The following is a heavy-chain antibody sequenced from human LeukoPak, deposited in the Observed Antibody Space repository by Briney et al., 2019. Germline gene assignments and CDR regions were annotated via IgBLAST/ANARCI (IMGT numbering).Heavy chain of an antibody. D-gene: IGHD4-17*01. Sequence: SETLSLTCAVSGYSITTGSYWGWIRQPPGKGLEWIGNIYHSGSTYYNPPLKSRVTISADTSKNQLSLKLTSVTAADPAVYYCGKVGAYGDYARHDYWGQGTLVTVSS. CDR3: GKVGAYGDYARHDY. J-gene: IGHJ4*02. CDR1: GYSITTGSY. CDR2: IYHSGST. V-gene: IGHV4-38-2*01.